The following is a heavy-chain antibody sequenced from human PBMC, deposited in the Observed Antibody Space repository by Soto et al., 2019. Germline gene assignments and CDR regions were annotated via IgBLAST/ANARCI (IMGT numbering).Heavy chain of an antibody. D-gene: IGHD1-7*01. CDR1: AVPLDDYA. CDR2: ISWNSGSI. J-gene: IGHJ6*03. CDR3: AKDGTTGYYYYYMDV. V-gene: IGHV3-9*01. Sequence: PRRLSCVAPAVPLDDYAMHWVRQAPAKGLEWVSGISWNSGSIGYADSVKGRFTISRDNAKNSLYLQMNSLRAEDTALYYCAKDGTTGYYYYYMDVWGKGTTVTVSS.